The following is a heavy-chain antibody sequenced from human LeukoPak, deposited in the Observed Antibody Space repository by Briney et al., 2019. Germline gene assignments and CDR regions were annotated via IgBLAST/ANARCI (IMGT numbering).Heavy chain of an antibody. CDR1: GYTLSDYY. V-gene: IGHV1-2*02. Sequence: ASVKVSCEASGYTLSDYYIYWVRQAPGQGLEGLGWLNPHSGGTNYAQKFQGRVTLTRDTSSSTAYMELTTLASDDTAIYYCARGHRIINGLDVWGQGTTVIVSS. J-gene: IGHJ6*02. CDR3: ARGHRIINGLDV. CDR2: LNPHSGGT.